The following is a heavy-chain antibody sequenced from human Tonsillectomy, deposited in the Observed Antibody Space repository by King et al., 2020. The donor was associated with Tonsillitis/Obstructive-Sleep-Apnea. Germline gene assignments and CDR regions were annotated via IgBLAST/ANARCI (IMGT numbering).Heavy chain of an antibody. CDR3: TRDLAVAFPLDY. Sequence: VQLVQSGAEVKKPGSSVKVSCKASGDTFSSYVITWVRQAPGQGLEWMGGIIPVLGMANYAQKFQGRVTITADKSTNTAYMELSSLRSEDTAMYYFTRDLAVAFPLDYWGQGTLVTVSS. CDR2: IIPVLGMA. V-gene: IGHV1-69*10. J-gene: IGHJ4*02. CDR1: GDTFSSYV.